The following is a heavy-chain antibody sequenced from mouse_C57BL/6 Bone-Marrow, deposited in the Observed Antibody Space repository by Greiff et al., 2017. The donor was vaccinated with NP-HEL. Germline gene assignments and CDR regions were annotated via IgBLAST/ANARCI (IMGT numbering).Heavy chain of an antibody. CDR2: IYPRSGNT. D-gene: IGHD1-1*01. J-gene: IGHJ3*01. CDR3: ARTSTTVVAPAGFAY. Sequence: VQLQQSGAELARPGASVKLSCKASGYTFTSYGISWVKQRTGQGLEWIGEIYPRSGNTYYIEKFKGKATLTADKSSSTAYMELRSLTSEDSAVYFWARTSTTVVAPAGFAYWGQGTLVTVSA. V-gene: IGHV1-81*01. CDR1: GYTFTSYG.